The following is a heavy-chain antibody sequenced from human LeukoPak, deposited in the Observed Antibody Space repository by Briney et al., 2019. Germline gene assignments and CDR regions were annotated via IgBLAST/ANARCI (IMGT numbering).Heavy chain of an antibody. CDR1: GYTFSGHY. CDR2: XXXXXXGX. Sequence: ASVKVSCKASGYTFSGHYMXXXXXAPXXGXXXXXXXXXXXXGXNXXXXXXGRXXXTXXXXISTAYMELRRLKSDDTAMYYCARVVGFGDYPFDYWGQGTLVTVSS. J-gene: IGHJ4*02. V-gene: IGHV1-2*02. D-gene: IGHD4-17*01. CDR3: ARVVGFGDYPFDY.